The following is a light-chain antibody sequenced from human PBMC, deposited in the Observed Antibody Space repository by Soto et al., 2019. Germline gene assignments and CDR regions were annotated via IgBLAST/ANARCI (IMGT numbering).Light chain of an antibody. J-gene: IGKJ1*01. CDR1: LSVATNY. V-gene: IGKV3-20*01. Sequence: EIVLTQSPGTLPLSPGERATLPCRASLSVATNYLAWYQQKPGQAPRLLIYAASGRATGIPDRFSGSGSGTDFTLTISRLEPEDFAVYYCQQYGSAPWTFGQGTKVEIK. CDR2: AAS. CDR3: QQYGSAPWT.